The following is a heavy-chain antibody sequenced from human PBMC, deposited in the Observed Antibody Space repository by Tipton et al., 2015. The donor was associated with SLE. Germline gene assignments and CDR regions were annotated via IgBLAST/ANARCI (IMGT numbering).Heavy chain of an antibody. CDR3: ARDKVVPAAKHYMDV. CDR2: VYESGTT. D-gene: IGHD2-2*01. V-gene: IGHV4-39*07. J-gene: IGHJ6*03. Sequence: TLSLTCFVSGGYITSDIYYWGWIRQPPGKGLEWIGSVYESGTTYYNPSLKSRVTMSVDTSKTQFSLKLSSLTAADTAVYYCARDKVVPAAKHYMDVWGKGTTVTVSS. CDR1: GGYITSDIYY.